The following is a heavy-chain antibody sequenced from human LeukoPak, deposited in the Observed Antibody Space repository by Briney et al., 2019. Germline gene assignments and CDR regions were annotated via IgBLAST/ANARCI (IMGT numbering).Heavy chain of an antibody. J-gene: IGHJ4*02. CDR1: GASLNSYY. Sequence: SETLSLTCTVSGASLNSYYWSWIRQPAGKGLEWIGRIYSGGSINYNPSLKSRVTLSVDTSKNQFSLRLSSLTVADTAVYYCAREGRYGDYEGYWGQGTLVTVSS. CDR2: IYSGGSI. D-gene: IGHD4-17*01. V-gene: IGHV4-4*07. CDR3: AREGRYGDYEGY.